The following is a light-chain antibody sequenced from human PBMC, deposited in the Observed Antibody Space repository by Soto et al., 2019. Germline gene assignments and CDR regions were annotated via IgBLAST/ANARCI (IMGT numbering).Light chain of an antibody. CDR3: QHRFSWPPA. CDR2: GVS. CDR1: QSVSGS. V-gene: IGKV3-11*01. J-gene: IGKJ1*01. Sequence: IVMGQSTTTLSVSPGERLTLSCRASQSVSGSLAWYQHKPGQAPRLLIYGVSNRATGIPARFSGSGSGTDFTLTISSLEPEDFAVYYCQHRFSWPPAFGQGTKVDIK.